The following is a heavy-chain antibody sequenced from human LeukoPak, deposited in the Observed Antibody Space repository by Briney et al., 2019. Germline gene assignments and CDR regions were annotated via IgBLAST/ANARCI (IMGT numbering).Heavy chain of an antibody. CDR3: AVVGPLYYYYYGMDV. V-gene: IGHV4-34*01. CDR1: GGSFSGYY. D-gene: IGHD1-26*01. Sequence: SETLSLTCAVYGGSFSGYYWSWIRQPPGKGLEWIGEINHSGSTNYNPSLKSRVTISVDTSKNRFSLKLSSVTAADTAVYYCAVVGPLYYYYYGMDVWGQGTTVTVSS. CDR2: INHSGST. J-gene: IGHJ6*02.